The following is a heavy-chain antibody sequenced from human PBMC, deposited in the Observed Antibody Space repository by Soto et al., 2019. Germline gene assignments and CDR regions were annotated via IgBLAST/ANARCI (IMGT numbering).Heavy chain of an antibody. V-gene: IGHV3-23*01. CDR2: ITGSGTST. Sequence: EVQLLESGGGLVQPGGSLRLSCAASGFTFSSYAIAWVRQVPGKGLEWVSAITGSGTSTYYADSVKGQFTISRDNSKNTVYLQMNSLRAEDTALYYCAKTNERSSSGWYGDYWVQGTLVTVSS. J-gene: IGHJ4*02. CDR1: GFTFSSYA. CDR3: AKTNERSSSGWYGDY. D-gene: IGHD6-19*01.